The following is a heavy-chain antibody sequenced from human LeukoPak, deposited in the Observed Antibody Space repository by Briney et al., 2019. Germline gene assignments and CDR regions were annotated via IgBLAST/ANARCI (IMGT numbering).Heavy chain of an antibody. Sequence: GGSLRLSCAASGFTFNSYAMKWVRQAPGKGLEWVAVISYDGSNKYYAGSVKGRFTISRDNSKNTLYVQMNSLRAEDTAVYYCARDGYDYSNWGYFDYWGQGTLVTVSS. CDR2: ISYDGSNK. CDR3: ARDGYDYSNWGYFDY. CDR1: GFTFNSYA. J-gene: IGHJ4*02. V-gene: IGHV3-30*04. D-gene: IGHD4-11*01.